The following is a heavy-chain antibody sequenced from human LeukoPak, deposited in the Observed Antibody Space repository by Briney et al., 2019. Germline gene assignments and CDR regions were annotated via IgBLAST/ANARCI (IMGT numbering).Heavy chain of an antibody. CDR1: GYSISSGYY. Sequence: PSETLSLTCTVSGYSISSGYYWGWIRQPPGKGLEWIGSIYHSGSTCYNPSLKSRVTISVDTSKNQFSLKLSSVTAADTAVYYCARERSGYSLFDYWGQGTLVTVSS. CDR3: ARERSGYSLFDY. J-gene: IGHJ4*02. CDR2: IYHSGST. D-gene: IGHD3-22*01. V-gene: IGHV4-38-2*02.